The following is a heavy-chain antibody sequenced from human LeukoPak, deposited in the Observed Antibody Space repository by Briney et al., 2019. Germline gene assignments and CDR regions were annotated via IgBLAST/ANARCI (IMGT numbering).Heavy chain of an antibody. CDR2: IVGSGGST. V-gene: IGHV3-23*01. Sequence: GSLRLYCAASGFTFSNYAMSWVRHAPGKGLEWVSAIVGSGGSTYYADSVKGRFTISRDNPKNTLYLQMNSLRAEDTAVYYCAKWGDYDILTGYYDSDYWGQGTLVTVSS. D-gene: IGHD3-9*01. CDR3: AKWGDYDILTGYYDSDY. CDR1: GFTFSNYA. J-gene: IGHJ4*02.